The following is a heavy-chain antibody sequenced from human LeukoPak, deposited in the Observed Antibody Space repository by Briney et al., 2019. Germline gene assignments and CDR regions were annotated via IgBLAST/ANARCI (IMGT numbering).Heavy chain of an antibody. CDR2: IYTSGST. CDR3: ARVRPSAYGDYGDAFDI. J-gene: IGHJ3*02. Sequence: PSETLSLTCTVSGGSISSGSYYWSWIRQPAGKGLEWIGRIYTSGSTNYNPSLKSRVTMSVDTSKNQFSLKLSSVTAADTAVYYCARVRPSAYGDYGDAFDIWGQGTMVTVSS. D-gene: IGHD4-17*01. V-gene: IGHV4-61*02. CDR1: GGSISSGSYY.